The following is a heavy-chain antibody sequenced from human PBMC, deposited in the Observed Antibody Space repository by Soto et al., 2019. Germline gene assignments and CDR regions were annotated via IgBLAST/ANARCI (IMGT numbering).Heavy chain of an antibody. D-gene: IGHD5-12*01. CDR3: AKAGLPATIMGHRDY. CDR1: GFTFSSYG. V-gene: IGHV3-30*18. Sequence: GGSLRLSCAASGFTFSSYGIHWVRQAPGKGLEWVAVISSDGRNEYYADSVKGRFTISRDNSKNTVYLQMNSLGVEDTAVYYCAKAGLPATIMGHRDYWGQGAQVTVSS. CDR2: ISSDGRNE. J-gene: IGHJ4*02.